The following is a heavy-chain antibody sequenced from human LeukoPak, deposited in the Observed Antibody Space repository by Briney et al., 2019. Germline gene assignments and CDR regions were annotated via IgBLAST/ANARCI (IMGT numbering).Heavy chain of an antibody. Sequence: PGGSLRLSCAASGFTFSSYAMSWVRQAPGKGLEWVSAISGRGDSTYYADSVKGRFTISRDNSENTLYLQMNGLRAEDTAIYFCATGAYCDHWGQGTLVTVSS. J-gene: IGHJ4*02. CDR2: ISGRGDST. CDR3: ATGAYCDH. V-gene: IGHV3-23*01. CDR1: GFTFSSYA.